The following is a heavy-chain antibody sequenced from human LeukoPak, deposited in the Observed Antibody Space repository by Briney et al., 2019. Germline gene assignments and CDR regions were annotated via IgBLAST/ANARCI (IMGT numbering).Heavy chain of an antibody. CDR2: IYYSGST. Sequence: SQTLSLTCTVSGGSISSGGYCWSWIRQHPGKGLEWIGYIYYSGSTYYNPSLKSRVTISVDTSKNQFSLKLSSVTAADTAVYYCATWKLRYFDWSTPANWFDPWGQGTLVTVSS. CDR3: ATWKLRYFDWSTPANWFDP. J-gene: IGHJ5*02. CDR1: GGSISSGGYC. V-gene: IGHV4-31*03. D-gene: IGHD3-9*01.